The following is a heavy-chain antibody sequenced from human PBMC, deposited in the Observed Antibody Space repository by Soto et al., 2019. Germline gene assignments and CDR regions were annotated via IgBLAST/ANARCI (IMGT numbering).Heavy chain of an antibody. D-gene: IGHD2-21*02. J-gene: IGHJ5*02. CDR1: GGSISSGGYS. CDR3: ARGRGVTLAYCGGDCYSNWFDP. CDR2: IYHSGST. Sequence: QLQLQESGSGLVKPSQTLSLTCAVSGGSISSGGYSWSWIRQPPGKVLEWIGYIYHSGSTYYNPSLKSRVTISVDRSKNQFSLKLSSVTAADTAVYYCARGRGVTLAYCGGDCYSNWFDPWGQGTLVTVSS. V-gene: IGHV4-30-2*01.